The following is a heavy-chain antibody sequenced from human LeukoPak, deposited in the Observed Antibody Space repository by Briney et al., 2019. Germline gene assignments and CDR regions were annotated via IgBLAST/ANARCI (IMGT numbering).Heavy chain of an antibody. J-gene: IGHJ3*02. D-gene: IGHD3-22*01. V-gene: IGHV3-23*01. CDR2: ISGSGGST. Sequence: PGGSLRLSCAASGFTFSSYAMSWVRQAPGKGLEWVSAISGSGGSTYYADSVKGRFTISRDNSKYTLYLQMSSLRAEDTAVYYCAKDRSYYYDSSGYYPDAFDIWGQGTMVTVSS. CDR1: GFTFSSYA. CDR3: AKDRSYYYDSSGYYPDAFDI.